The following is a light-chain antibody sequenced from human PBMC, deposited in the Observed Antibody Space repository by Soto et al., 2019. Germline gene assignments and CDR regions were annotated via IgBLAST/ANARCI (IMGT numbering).Light chain of an antibody. Sequence: DIQLTQSPSPLSASVGDRVTITCRASQGISSYLAWYQQKPGKAPNLLIHTASTLQGGVPSRFSGSGSGTEFALTIGSLQPEDVGSYYCQQRYGYALTFGRGTRVEIK. CDR2: TAS. CDR1: QGISSY. J-gene: IGKJ5*01. V-gene: IGKV1-9*01. CDR3: QQRYGYALT.